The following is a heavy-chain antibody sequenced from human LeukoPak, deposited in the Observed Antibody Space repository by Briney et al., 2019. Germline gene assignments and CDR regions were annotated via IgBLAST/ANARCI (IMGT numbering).Heavy chain of an antibody. CDR2: ISGSGGST. CDR3: AKALDYYDSSGYYRDAFDI. D-gene: IGHD3-22*01. J-gene: IGHJ3*02. CDR1: GFTFSSYA. Sequence: GGSLRLSCAASGFTFSSYAMSWVRQAPGKGLEWVSAISGSGGSTYYADSVKGRFTISRDNSKNTLYLQMNRLRAEDTAVYYCAKALDYYDSSGYYRDAFDIWGQGTMVTVSS. V-gene: IGHV3-23*01.